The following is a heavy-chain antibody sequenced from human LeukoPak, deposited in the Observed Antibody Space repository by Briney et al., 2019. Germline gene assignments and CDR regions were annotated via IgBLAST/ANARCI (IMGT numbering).Heavy chain of an antibody. J-gene: IGHJ6*02. Sequence: ASVKVSCKASGYTFTGYYMHWVRQAPGQGLEWMGWINPNSGGTNYAQKFQGRVTMTRDTSISTAYMELSRLRSDDTAVYYCARAITGGGGWHDYYYYGMDVWGQGTTVTVSS. CDR3: ARAITGGGGWHDYYYYGMDV. CDR1: GYTFTGYY. CDR2: INPNSGGT. V-gene: IGHV1-2*02. D-gene: IGHD6-19*01.